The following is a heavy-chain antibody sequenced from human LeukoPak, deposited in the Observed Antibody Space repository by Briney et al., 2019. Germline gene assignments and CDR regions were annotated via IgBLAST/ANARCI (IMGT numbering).Heavy chain of an antibody. CDR3: ATLDWGDIWFGELSKIVVDY. J-gene: IGHJ4*02. V-gene: IGHV3-30*04. CDR1: GFTFSSYA. CDR2: ISYDGSNK. D-gene: IGHD3-10*01. Sequence: GRSLRLSCAASGFTFSSYAMHWVRQAPGKGLEWVAVISYDGSNKYYADSVKGRFTISRDNSKNTLHLQMNSLRAEDTAVYYCATLDWGDIWFGELSKIVVDYWGQGTLVTVSS.